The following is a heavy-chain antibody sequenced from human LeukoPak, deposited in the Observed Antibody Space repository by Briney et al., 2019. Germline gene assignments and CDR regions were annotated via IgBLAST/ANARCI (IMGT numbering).Heavy chain of an antibody. CDR3: LIRAPGVVTASTDS. Sequence: SETLSLTCTVSGGSISSSSYYWGWIRQPPGKGLEWIGSIYYSGSTYYNPSLKSRVTISVDTSKNQFSLKLSSVTAADTAVYYGLIRAPGVVTASTDSWGAGTLVSASS. D-gene: IGHD2-21*02. V-gene: IGHV4-39*01. CDR1: GGSISSSSYY. J-gene: IGHJ4*02. CDR2: IYYSGST.